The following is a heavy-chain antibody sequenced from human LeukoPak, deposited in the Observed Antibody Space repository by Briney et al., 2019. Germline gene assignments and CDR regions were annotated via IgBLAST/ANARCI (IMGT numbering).Heavy chain of an antibody. CDR2: ISSSSSYI. CDR3: ARVSSDDSSGYYNNYFDY. CDR1: GFTFSSYS. J-gene: IGHJ4*02. V-gene: IGHV3-21*01. D-gene: IGHD3-22*01. Sequence: GRSLTLSCAASGFTFSSYSMNWVRQAPGKGLEWVSSISSSSSYIYYADSVKGRFTISRDKAKNSLYLQMNSLRGEDTAVYYCARVSSDDSSGYYNNYFDYWAREPWSPSPQ.